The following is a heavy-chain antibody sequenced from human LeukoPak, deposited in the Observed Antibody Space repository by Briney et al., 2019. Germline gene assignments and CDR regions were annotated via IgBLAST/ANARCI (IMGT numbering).Heavy chain of an antibody. J-gene: IGHJ3*02. CDR3: ARDLARSYGPGSYYHDAFDI. Sequence: SVKVSCKASGGTFSSYAISWVRQAPGQGLEWMGGIIPIFGTANYAQKFQGRVTITTDESTSTAYMELSSLRSEDTAVYYCARDLARSYGPGSYYHDAFDIWGQGTMVTVSS. D-gene: IGHD3-10*01. V-gene: IGHV1-69*05. CDR1: GGTFSSYA. CDR2: IIPIFGTA.